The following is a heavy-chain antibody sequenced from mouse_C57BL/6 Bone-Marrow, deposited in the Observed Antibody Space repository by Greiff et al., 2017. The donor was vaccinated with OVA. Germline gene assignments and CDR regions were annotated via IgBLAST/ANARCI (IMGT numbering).Heavy chain of an antibody. CDR3: ARVRYDGYYYAMDY. J-gene: IGHJ4*01. D-gene: IGHD2-3*01. CDR1: GYAFSSSW. V-gene: IGHV1-82*01. Sequence: QVQLQQSGPELVKPGASVKISCKASGYAFSSSWMNWVKQRPGKGLEWIGRIYPGDGGTNYNGEFKGKATLTADKSSSTAYMQLSSLTSEDSAVYFGARVRYDGYYYAMDYWGQGTSVTVSS. CDR2: IYPGDGGT.